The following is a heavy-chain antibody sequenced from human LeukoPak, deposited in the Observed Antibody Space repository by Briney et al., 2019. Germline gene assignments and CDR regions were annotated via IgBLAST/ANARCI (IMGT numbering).Heavy chain of an antibody. CDR1: GFTFTRYW. CDR2: VDRDGGAK. CDR3: AREAIAVAGTDY. Sequence: GGSLRLSCAASGFTFTRYWMGWVRQAPGKGLEWVANVDRDGGAKYYVDSVRGRITISRDNAKSSLYLQMNSLRAEDTAVYYCAREAIAVAGTDYWGQGTLVTVSS. V-gene: IGHV3-7*01. D-gene: IGHD6-19*01. J-gene: IGHJ4*02.